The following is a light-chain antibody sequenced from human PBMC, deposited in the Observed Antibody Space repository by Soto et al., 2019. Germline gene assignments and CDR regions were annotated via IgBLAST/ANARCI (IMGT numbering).Light chain of an antibody. Sequence: DIVMTQSPDSLAVSLGERATINCKSSQSVLYSSNNKNYLAWYQQKPGQPPKLLIYWASTRESGVPDRFSGSGSGTDFTLTISSLQVEDVAVYYCQQYYSTPPYTFGQGTKVDIK. CDR1: QSVLYSSNNKNY. V-gene: IGKV4-1*01. CDR2: WAS. J-gene: IGKJ2*01. CDR3: QQYYSTPPYT.